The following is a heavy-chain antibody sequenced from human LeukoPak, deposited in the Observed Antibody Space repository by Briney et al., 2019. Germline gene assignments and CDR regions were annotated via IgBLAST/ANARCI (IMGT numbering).Heavy chain of an antibody. D-gene: IGHD5-18*01. CDR2: IYYSGST. Sequence: SQTLSVTCTVSGGSISNYYWSWIRQPPGKGLEWIGYIYYSGSTNYSPSLKSRVTMLVDTSKNQFSLKLSSVTAADTAVYYCARAVARGYSYGYFSHWGQGTLVTVSS. V-gene: IGHV4-59*01. J-gene: IGHJ4*01. CDR3: ARAVARGYSYGYFSH. CDR1: GGSISNYY.